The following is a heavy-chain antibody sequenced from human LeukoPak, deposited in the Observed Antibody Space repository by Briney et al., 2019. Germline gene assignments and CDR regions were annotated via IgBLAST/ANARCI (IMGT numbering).Heavy chain of an antibody. J-gene: IGHJ4*02. CDR1: GYTFSNYG. D-gene: IGHD3-10*01. Sequence: ASVKVSCKASGYTFSNYGIYWLRQAPGQGLEWMGWISAYNGNTNSAQKIRGRVAITTDASTNTAYMELKSLRSDDTAVYYCARGEDYYGSGSFDYWGQGPLVTVSS. CDR2: ISAYNGNT. V-gene: IGHV1-18*01. CDR3: ARGEDYYGSGSFDY.